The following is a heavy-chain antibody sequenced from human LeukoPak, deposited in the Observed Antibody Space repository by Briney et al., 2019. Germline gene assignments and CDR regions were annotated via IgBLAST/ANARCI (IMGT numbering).Heavy chain of an antibody. CDR3: ARVQILTGYTVLGMDV. D-gene: IGHD3-9*01. V-gene: IGHV1-8*01. J-gene: IGHJ6*04. Sequence: ASVKVSCKASGYTFTSYDINWVRQATGQGLEWMGWMNPNSGNTGYAQKFQGRVTMTRNTSISTAYMELSSLRSEDTAVYYCARVQILTGYTVLGMDVWGKGTTVTVSS. CDR2: MNPNSGNT. CDR1: GYTFTSYD.